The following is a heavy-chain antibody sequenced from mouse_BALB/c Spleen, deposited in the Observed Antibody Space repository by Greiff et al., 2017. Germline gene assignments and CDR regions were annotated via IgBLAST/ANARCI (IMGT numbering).Heavy chain of an antibody. Sequence: DVMLVESGGGLVQPVGSLRLSCATSGFTFTDYYMSWVRQPPGKALEWLGFIRNKANGYTTEYSASVKGRFTISRDNSQSILYLQMNTLRAEDSATYYCAREYFDYWGQGTTLTVSS. J-gene: IGHJ2*01. CDR3: AREYFDY. V-gene: IGHV7-3*02. CDR2: IRNKANGYTT. CDR1: GFTFTDYY.